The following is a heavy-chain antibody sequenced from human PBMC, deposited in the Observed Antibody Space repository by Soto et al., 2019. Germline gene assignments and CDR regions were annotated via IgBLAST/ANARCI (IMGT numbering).Heavy chain of an antibody. Sequence: QVQLQESGPGLVKPSETLSLTCTVSGGSISSYYWSWIRQPPGKGLEWIGYIYYSGSTNYNPSLKSRVTISVDTYKNQFSLKLSSVTAADTAVYYCARVYSQWLEKYYFDYWGQGTLVTVSS. V-gene: IGHV4-59*01. CDR2: IYYSGST. CDR1: GGSISSYY. CDR3: ARVYSQWLEKYYFDY. D-gene: IGHD6-19*01. J-gene: IGHJ4*02.